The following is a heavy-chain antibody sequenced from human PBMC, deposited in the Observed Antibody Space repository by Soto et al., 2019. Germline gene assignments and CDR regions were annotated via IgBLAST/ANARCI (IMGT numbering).Heavy chain of an antibody. Sequence: ASVKVSCKASGYTFTSYGISWVRQAPGQGLEWMGWISAYNGNTNYAQKLQGRVTMTTDTSTSTAYMELRSLRSDDTAVYYCARDPLLLEWLVLGYYDYGMDVWGQGTTVTVSS. CDR1: GYTFTSYG. D-gene: IGHD3-3*01. J-gene: IGHJ6*02. CDR2: ISAYNGNT. V-gene: IGHV1-18*04. CDR3: ARDPLLLEWLVLGYYDYGMDV.